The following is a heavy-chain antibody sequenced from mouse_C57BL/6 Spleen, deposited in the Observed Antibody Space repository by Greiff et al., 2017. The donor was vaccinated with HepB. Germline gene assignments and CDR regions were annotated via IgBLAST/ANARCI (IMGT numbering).Heavy chain of an antibody. J-gene: IGHJ2*01. CDR3: AFDSYRYFDY. V-gene: IGHV1-15*01. Sequence: QVQLQQSGAELVRPGASVTLSCKASGYTFTDYEMHWVKQTPVQGLEWIGAIDPETGGTAYNQKFKGKATLTADKSSSTAYMQLSSLTSEDSAVYDCAFDSYRYFDYWGKGTTLTVSS. CDR1: GYTFTDYE. D-gene: IGHD2-12*01. CDR2: IDPETGGT.